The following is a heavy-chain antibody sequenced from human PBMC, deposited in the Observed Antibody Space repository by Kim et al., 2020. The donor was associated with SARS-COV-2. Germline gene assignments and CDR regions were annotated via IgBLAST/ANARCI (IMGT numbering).Heavy chain of an antibody. CDR3: ARSIAAAGTAAFF. V-gene: IGHV1-69*02. Sequence: YAPKLQGRVTITADKSTSTAYMELSSLRSEDTAVYYCARSIAAAGTAAFFWGQGTLVTVSS. D-gene: IGHD6-13*01. J-gene: IGHJ4*02.